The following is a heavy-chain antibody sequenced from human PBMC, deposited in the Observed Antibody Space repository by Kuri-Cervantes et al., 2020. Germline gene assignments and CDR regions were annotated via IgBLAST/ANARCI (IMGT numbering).Heavy chain of an antibody. CDR2: IWYDGSNK. J-gene: IGHJ3*02. CDR1: GFTFSSYG. CDR3: AKVTGSPRSSYLRAFDI. V-gene: IGHV3-33*06. D-gene: IGHD7-27*01. Sequence: GESLKISCAASGFTFSSYGMHWVRQAPGKGLEWVAVIWYDGSNKYYADSVKGRFTISRDNSKNTLYLQMNSLRAEDTAVYYCAKVTGSPRSSYLRAFDIWGQGTMVTVSS.